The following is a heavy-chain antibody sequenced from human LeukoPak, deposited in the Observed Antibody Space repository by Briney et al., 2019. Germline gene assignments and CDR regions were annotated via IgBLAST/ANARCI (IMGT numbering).Heavy chain of an antibody. D-gene: IGHD3-22*01. V-gene: IGHV4-39*01. CDR3: ARLPGDTSGYRYAFDV. CDR1: GGSINSINYY. J-gene: IGHJ3*01. CDR2: ISYSGST. Sequence: SETLSLTCTVSGGSINSINYYWGWIRQPPGKGLEWIGTISYSGSTYYNPSLKSRVTISVDTSKNQFSLKLSSVTAADTAVYYCARLPGDTSGYRYAFDVWGQGTMVTVSS.